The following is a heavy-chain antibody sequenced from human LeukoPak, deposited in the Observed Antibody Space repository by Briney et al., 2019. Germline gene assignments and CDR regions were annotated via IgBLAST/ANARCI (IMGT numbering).Heavy chain of an antibody. CDR1: GGSISSYY. V-gene: IGHV4-38-2*02. CDR2: IYHSGST. Sequence: SETLSLTCTVSGGSISSYYWGWIRQPPGKGLEWIGSIYHSGSTYYSPSLKSRVTISVDTSKNQFSLKLSSVTAADTAVYYCARGGYGSKYYYYYMDVWGKGTTVTVSS. J-gene: IGHJ6*03. D-gene: IGHD3-10*01. CDR3: ARGGYGSKYYYYYMDV.